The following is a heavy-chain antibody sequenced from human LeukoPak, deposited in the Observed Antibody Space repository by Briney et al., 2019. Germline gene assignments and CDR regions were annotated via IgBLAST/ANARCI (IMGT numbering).Heavy chain of an antibody. CDR2: ISYDGSNK. D-gene: IGHD5-24*01. J-gene: IGHJ4*02. CDR3: AKEEI. CDR1: GFTFSSYG. V-gene: IGHV3-30*18. Sequence: GVSLRLSCAASGFTFSSYGMHWVRQAPGKGLEWVAVISYDGSNKYYADSVKGRFTISRDNSKNTLYLQMNSLRAEDTAVYYCAKEEIWGQGTLVTVSS.